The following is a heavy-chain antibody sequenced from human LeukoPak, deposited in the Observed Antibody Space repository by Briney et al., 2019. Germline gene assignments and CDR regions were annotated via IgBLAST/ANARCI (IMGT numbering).Heavy chain of an antibody. Sequence: GGSLRLSCAASGFTFSSYAMSWVRQAPGKGLEWVSAISGSGGTIYYADSVKGRFTISRDNSKNTLYLQMSSLRAEDTALYYCAKGQAGAILYFDYWGQGTLVSASS. CDR2: ISGSGGTI. CDR1: GFTFSSYA. J-gene: IGHJ4*02. V-gene: IGHV3-23*01. D-gene: IGHD1-26*01. CDR3: AKGQAGAILYFDY.